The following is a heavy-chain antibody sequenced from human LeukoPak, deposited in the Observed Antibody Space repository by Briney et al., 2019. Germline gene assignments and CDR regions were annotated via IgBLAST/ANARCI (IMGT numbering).Heavy chain of an antibody. D-gene: IGHD7-27*01. CDR2: IYYSGSN. Sequence: PSETLSLTCTVSGRSISSYYWSWIRQPPGKGLEWIGYIYYSGSNNYNPSLKSRVTISVDTSKNQFSLKLSYVTAADTAVYFCARESSWGNFDYWGQGTLVTVSS. V-gene: IGHV4-59*01. CDR3: ARESSWGNFDY. J-gene: IGHJ4*02. CDR1: GRSISSYY.